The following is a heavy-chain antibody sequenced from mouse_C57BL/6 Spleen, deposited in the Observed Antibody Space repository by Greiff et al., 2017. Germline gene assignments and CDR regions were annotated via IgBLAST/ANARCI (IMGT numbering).Heavy chain of an antibody. CDR2: IDPNSGGT. D-gene: IGHD1-1*01. CDR3: AREARLLPWDAMDY. J-gene: IGHJ4*01. CDR1: GYTFTSYW. V-gene: IGHV1-72*01. Sequence: QVQLQQPGAELVKPGASVKLSCKASGYTFTSYWMHWVKQRPGRGLEWIGRIDPNSGGTKYNEKFKSKATLTVDKPSSTAYMQLSSLTSEDSAVYECAREARLLPWDAMDYWGQGTSVTVSA.